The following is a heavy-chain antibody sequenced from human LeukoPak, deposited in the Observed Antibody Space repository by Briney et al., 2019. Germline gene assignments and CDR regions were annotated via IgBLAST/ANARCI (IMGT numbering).Heavy chain of an antibody. CDR1: GGSISSYY. CDR2: IYYSGST. J-gene: IGHJ4*02. V-gene: IGHV4-59*01. Sequence: SETLSLTCTVSGGSISSYYWSWIRQPPGKGLEWIGYIYYSGSTNYNPSLKSRVNITVEKSKNQFSLKLSSVTAADTAVYYCARSGLLWFGESPFDYWGQGTLVTVSS. D-gene: IGHD3-10*01. CDR3: ARSGLLWFGESPFDY.